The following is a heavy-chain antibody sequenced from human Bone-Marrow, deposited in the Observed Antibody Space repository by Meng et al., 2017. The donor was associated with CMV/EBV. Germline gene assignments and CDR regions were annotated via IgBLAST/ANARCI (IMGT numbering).Heavy chain of an antibody. D-gene: IGHD5-24*01. Sequence: LTCTVSGGSISSYYWSWLRQPAGKGLEWIGRIYTSGSTNYNPPLKSRVTMSVDTSKNQSSPKLSFVTAADTAVYYCARGSRDGYNFDYWGQGTLVTVSS. CDR2: IYTSGST. V-gene: IGHV4-4*07. CDR3: ARGSRDGYNFDY. J-gene: IGHJ4*02. CDR1: GGSISSYY.